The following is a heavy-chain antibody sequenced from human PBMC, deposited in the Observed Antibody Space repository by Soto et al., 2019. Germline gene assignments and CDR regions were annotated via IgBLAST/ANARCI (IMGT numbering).Heavy chain of an antibody. CDR2: IRYDGSNK. CDR3: ARMVPAARMRGWFDP. CDR1: GFTFSSYG. J-gene: IGHJ5*02. D-gene: IGHD2-2*01. V-gene: IGHV3-33*01. Sequence: QVQLVESAGGVVQPGRSLRLSCAASGFTFSSYGMHWVRQAPGKGLEWVAVIRYDGSNKYYADSVKGRFTISRDKSKNTLHLQMNSMRAEDTAVYYCARMVPAARMRGWFDPWGQGTLVTVSS.